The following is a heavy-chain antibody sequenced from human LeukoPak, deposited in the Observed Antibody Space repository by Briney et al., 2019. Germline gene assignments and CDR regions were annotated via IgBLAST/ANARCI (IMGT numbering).Heavy chain of an antibody. J-gene: IGHJ3*02. D-gene: IGHD3-16*01. CDR2: IYYSGST. V-gene: IGHV4-59*01. CDR1: GGSIGSYY. Sequence: SETLSLTCTVSGGSIGSYYWSWIRQPPGKGLEWIGYIYYSGSTNYNPSLKSRVTISVDTSKNQFSLKLSSVTAADTAVYYCARRLGGRDALDIWGQGTMVTVSS. CDR3: ARRLGGRDALDI.